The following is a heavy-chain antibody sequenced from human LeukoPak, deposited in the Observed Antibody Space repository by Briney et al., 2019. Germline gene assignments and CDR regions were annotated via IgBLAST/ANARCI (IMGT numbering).Heavy chain of an antibody. J-gene: IGHJ5*02. V-gene: IGHV3-23*01. CDR3: AKDRFGSGSPNWFGP. Sequence: GGSLRLSCAGSGFTFSRYAMSWIRQVPGKGLEWVSAISGSGGEIFYTDSVKGRFTISRDNSKNTLYLQMNGLRAGDTAVYYCAKDRFGSGSPNWFGPWGQGTLVSVSS. D-gene: IGHD3-10*01. CDR1: GFTFSRYA. CDR2: ISGSGGEI.